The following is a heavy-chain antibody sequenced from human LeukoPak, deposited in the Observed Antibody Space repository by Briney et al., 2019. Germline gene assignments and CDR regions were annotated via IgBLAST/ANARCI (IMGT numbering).Heavy chain of an antibody. CDR3: ARVDTAMVIDY. Sequence: SVKVSCKASGGTFSSYAISWVRQAPGQGLEWMGRIIPILGIANYAQKFQGRVTITADKSTSTAYMEPSSLRSEDTAVYYCARVDTAMVIDYWGQGTLVTVSS. CDR2: IIPILGIA. D-gene: IGHD5-18*01. CDR1: GGTFSSYA. V-gene: IGHV1-69*04. J-gene: IGHJ4*02.